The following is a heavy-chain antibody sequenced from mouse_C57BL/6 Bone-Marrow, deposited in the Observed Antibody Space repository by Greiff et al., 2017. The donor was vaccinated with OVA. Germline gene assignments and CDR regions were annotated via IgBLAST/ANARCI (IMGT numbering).Heavy chain of an antibody. Sequence: EVQLQQSGPELVKPGDSVKISCKASGSSFTGYFTNWVMQSHGKSLEWIGRINPYNGDTFYNQKFNGKATLTVDKSSSTAHMELRSLPSADSAVYYCARSGYYGSSSYYFDYWGQGTTLTVSS. CDR1: GSSFTGYF. CDR3: ARSGYYGSSSYYFDY. CDR2: INPYNGDT. J-gene: IGHJ2*01. V-gene: IGHV1-20*01. D-gene: IGHD1-1*01.